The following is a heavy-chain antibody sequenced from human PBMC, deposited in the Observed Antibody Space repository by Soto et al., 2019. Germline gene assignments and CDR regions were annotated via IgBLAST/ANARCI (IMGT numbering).Heavy chain of an antibody. D-gene: IGHD2-8*02. V-gene: IGHV3-7*05. J-gene: IGHJ4*02. CDR3: ARVSPGSRWFMPRVPYYFDY. CDR1: GFTFSSYW. Sequence: EVQLVESGGGLVQPGGSLRLSCAASGFTFSSYWMSWVRQAPGKGLEWVANIKHDGSEKYYVDSVKGRFTISRDNAKNALYLQMNSLRAEDTAVYYCARVSPGSRWFMPRVPYYFDYWGQGTLVTVSS. CDR2: IKHDGSEK.